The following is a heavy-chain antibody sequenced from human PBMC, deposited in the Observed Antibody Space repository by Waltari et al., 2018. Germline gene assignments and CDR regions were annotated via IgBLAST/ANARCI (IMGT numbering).Heavy chain of an antibody. CDR3: TSFMITFGGVIVSTDY. CDR1: GGSFSGYY. J-gene: IGHJ4*02. Sequence: QVQLQQWGAGLLKPSETLSLTCAVYGGSFSGYYWSWIRQPPGKGLEWIGEINHSGSTNYNPSLKSRVTISVDTSKNQFSLKLSSVTAADTAVYYCTSFMITFGGVIVSTDYWGQGTLVTVSS. CDR2: INHSGST. V-gene: IGHV4-34*03. D-gene: IGHD3-16*02.